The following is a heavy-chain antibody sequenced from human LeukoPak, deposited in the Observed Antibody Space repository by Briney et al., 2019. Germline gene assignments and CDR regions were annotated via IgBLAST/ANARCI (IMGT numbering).Heavy chain of an antibody. CDR1: GGSFSGYY. Sequence: SETLSLTCAVYGGSFSGYYWSWIRQPAGKGLEWIGRIYTSGSTNYNPSLKSRVTMSVDTSKNQFSLKLSSVTAADTAVYYCARDRDFGLLDYWGQGTLVTVSS. V-gene: IGHV4-4*07. J-gene: IGHJ4*02. CDR3: ARDRDFGLLDY. CDR2: IYTSGST. D-gene: IGHD2-15*01.